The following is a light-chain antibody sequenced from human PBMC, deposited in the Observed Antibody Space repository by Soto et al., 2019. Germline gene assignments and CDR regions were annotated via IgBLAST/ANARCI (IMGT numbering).Light chain of an antibody. V-gene: IGKV3-20*01. CDR2: GTS. Sequence: ETVLTQSPGTLSLSPGERATLSCRASQSVSSSYLAWYQQKPGQAPRLLIYGTSSRATAVPDRFSGSGSGADVTLAISGLEREDFGVYYCQQYGSSSWTFGQGTKGEIK. CDR3: QQYGSSSWT. J-gene: IGKJ1*01. CDR1: QSVSSSY.